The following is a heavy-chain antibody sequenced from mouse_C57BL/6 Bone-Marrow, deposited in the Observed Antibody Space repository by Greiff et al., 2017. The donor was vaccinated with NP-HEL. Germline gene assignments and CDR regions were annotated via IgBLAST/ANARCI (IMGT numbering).Heavy chain of an antibody. J-gene: IGHJ2*01. D-gene: IGHD2-4*01. CDR1: GYTFTSYW. CDR2: IHPNSGST. CDR3: AIYYDYDEYYFDY. Sequence: QVQLQQPGAELVKPGASVKLSCKASGYTFTSYWMHWVKQRPGQGLEWIGMIHPNSGSTNYNEKFKSKATLTVDKSSSIAYMQLSSLTSEDSAVYYCAIYYDYDEYYFDYWGQGTTLTVSS. V-gene: IGHV1-64*01.